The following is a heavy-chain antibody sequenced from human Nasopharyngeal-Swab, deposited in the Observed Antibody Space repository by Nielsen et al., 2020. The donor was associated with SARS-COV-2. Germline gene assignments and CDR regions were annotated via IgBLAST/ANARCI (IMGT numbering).Heavy chain of an antibody. Sequence: SGYIYYADSVKGRFTISRDNAKNSLSLQMNSLRAEDTAVYYCARGIWDLREDYYYGMDVWG. CDR2: SGYI. CDR3: ARGIWDLREDYYYGMDV. J-gene: IGHJ6*01. V-gene: IGHV3-21*01. D-gene: IGHD1-26*01.